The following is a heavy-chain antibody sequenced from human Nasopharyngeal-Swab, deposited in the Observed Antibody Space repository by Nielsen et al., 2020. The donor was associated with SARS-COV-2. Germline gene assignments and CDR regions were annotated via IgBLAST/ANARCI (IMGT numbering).Heavy chain of an antibody. CDR1: GGSISSYY. CDR3: ASMLTYYDFWSGPVDHGMDV. J-gene: IGHJ6*02. D-gene: IGHD3-3*01. V-gene: IGHV4-59*13. Sequence: SETLSLTCTVSGGSISSYYWSWIRQPPGKGLEWIGYIYYSGSTNYNPSLKSRVTISVDTSKNQFSLKLSSVTAADTAVYYCASMLTYYDFWSGPVDHGMDVWGQETTVTVSS. CDR2: IYYSGST.